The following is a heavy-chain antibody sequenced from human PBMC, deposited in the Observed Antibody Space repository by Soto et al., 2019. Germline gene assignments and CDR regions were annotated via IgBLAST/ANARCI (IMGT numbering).Heavy chain of an antibody. CDR3: ARLNGYCISTNCHGYYGMDV. CDR1: GDSISTYY. V-gene: IGHV4-59*08. CDR2: IYYSGST. Sequence: PSETLSLTCTVSGDSISTYYWSWLRQPPGKGLEWIGYIYYSGSTNYNPSLKRRVTISVDTSKNEFSLRLSSVTAADTAVYYCARLNGYCISTNCHGYYGMDVWGQGTTVTVSS. D-gene: IGHD2-2*03. J-gene: IGHJ6*02.